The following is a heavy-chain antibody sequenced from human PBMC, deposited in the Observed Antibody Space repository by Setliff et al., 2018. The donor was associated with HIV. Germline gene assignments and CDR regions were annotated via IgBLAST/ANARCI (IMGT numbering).Heavy chain of an antibody. CDR2: IYHTGRT. J-gene: IGHJ1*01. Sequence: KPSETLSLTCTVSGYSISSGYYWGWIRQPPGKGLEWIGSIYHTGRTYYNPSLKSRVTTSVDTSKNQFSLKLSSVTAADTAVYYCARVFRGYSYDSGPGKYFQHWGQGTLVTVSS. D-gene: IGHD5-18*01. CDR1: GYSISSGYY. V-gene: IGHV4-38-2*02. CDR3: ARVFRGYSYDSGPGKYFQH.